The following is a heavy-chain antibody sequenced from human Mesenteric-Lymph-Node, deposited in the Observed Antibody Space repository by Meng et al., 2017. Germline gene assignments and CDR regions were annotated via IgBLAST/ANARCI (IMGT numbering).Heavy chain of an antibody. V-gene: IGHV3-15*01. CDR3: TTEGDGSGSYAEFMNFDY. J-gene: IGHJ4*02. CDR2: IKSKTDGGTT. Sequence: GGSLRLSCAASGFTFSNAWMSWVRQAPGKGLEWVGRIKSKTDGGTTDYAAPVKGRFTISRDDSKNTLYLQMNSLKTEDTAVYYCTTEGDGSGSYAEFMNFDYWGQGTLVTVSS. D-gene: IGHD3-10*01. CDR1: GFTFSNAW.